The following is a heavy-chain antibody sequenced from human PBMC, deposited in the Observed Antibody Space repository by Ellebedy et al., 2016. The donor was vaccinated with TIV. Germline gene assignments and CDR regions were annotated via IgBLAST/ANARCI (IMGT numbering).Heavy chain of an antibody. CDR1: GYSFTSHG. CDR3: ARGWRNYYDSSGYFDY. J-gene: IGHJ4*02. CDR2: ISTYNGNT. D-gene: IGHD3-22*01. Sequence: AASVKVSCKTSGYSFTSHGISWVRHAPGQGLEWMGWISTYNGNTRYAQKFQGRVTMTTDTSTSTAYMELRSLRSDDTAVYFCARGWRNYYDSSGYFDYWGQGTLVTVSS. V-gene: IGHV1-18*04.